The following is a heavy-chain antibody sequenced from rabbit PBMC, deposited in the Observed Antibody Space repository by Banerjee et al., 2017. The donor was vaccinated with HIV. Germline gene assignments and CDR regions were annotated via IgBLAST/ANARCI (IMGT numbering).Heavy chain of an antibody. V-gene: IGHV1S47*01. CDR2: IYPGYGTT. D-gene: IGHD6-1*01. J-gene: IGHJ4*01. Sequence: QEQLVESGVGLVTLGGSLKLSCKVSGIDFSYYGISWVRQAPGKGLEWIAYIYPGYGTTDYATWVNGRFAISLDNAQNTVDLQMTSLTAADTATCFCARAAGYGGYGYATGFDLWGPGTLVTVS. CDR1: GIDFSYYG. CDR3: ARAAGYGGYGYATGFDL.